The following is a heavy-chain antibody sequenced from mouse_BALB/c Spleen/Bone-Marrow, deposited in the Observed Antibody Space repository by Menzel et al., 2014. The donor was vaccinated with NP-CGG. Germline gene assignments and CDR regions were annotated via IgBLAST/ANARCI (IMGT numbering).Heavy chain of an antibody. V-gene: IGHV2-3*01. J-gene: IGHJ3*01. CDR3: ANYDGFVFAY. CDR2: IWGDGST. CDR1: GFSLISDG. D-gene: IGHD2-3*01. Sequence: VQLQQSGPGLVAPSQSLSITCTVSGFSLISDGVGWVRQPPGKGLEWLGVIWGDGSTNYHSALISRLSISKDNSKSQVFLKLNSLQTNDTATYYCANYDGFVFAYWGQGTLVTVSA.